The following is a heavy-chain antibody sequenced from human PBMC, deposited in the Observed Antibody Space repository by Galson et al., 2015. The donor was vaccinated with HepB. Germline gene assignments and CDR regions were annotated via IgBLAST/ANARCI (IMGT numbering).Heavy chain of an antibody. J-gene: IGHJ4*02. V-gene: IGHV4-59*01. Sequence: ETLSLTCTVSGGSISSCYCGWIWLPPGKGLEWIGYIYYSGSTNYNPSLKSRVTISVDTSKNQFSLKLSSVTAADTAVYYCAREPSGDDLYTPYFDYWGQGTLVTVSS. D-gene: IGHD5-12*01. CDR2: IYYSGST. CDR1: GGSISSCY. CDR3: AREPSGDDLYTPYFDY.